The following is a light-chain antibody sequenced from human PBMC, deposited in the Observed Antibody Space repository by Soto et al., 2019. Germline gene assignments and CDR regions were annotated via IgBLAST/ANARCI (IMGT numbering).Light chain of an antibody. V-gene: IGKV1-39*01. CDR1: QTVNSW. CDR2: DAS. J-gene: IGKJ1*01. Sequence: DDQMSQSPSTVSASVGNRVTITYRARQTVNSWFAWYQQKPGKAPTLLIFDASTLQSGVPSRFSGSGSGTDFTLTINSFQPEDCATYFCKQSYMSPWTFGQVTKADTK. CDR3: KQSYMSPWT.